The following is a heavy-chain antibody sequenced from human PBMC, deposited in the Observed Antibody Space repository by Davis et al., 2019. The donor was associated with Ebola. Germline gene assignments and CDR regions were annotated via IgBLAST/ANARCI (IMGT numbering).Heavy chain of an antibody. D-gene: IGHD1-7*01. CDR3: ARVTGTTGMDV. Sequence: MPSETLSLTCAVYGGSFSGYFWSWIRQPPGKGLEWIGHITYTGGTNYNSSHKSRVTISLDSSKNQFSLKLSSVTAADTAVYYCARVTGTTGMDVWGQGTTVTVSS. CDR2: ITYTGGT. J-gene: IGHJ6*02. CDR1: GGSFSGYF. V-gene: IGHV4-34*01.